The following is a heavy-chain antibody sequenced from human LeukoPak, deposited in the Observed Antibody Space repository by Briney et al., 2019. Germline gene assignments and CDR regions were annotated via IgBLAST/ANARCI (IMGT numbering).Heavy chain of an antibody. CDR2: INSDGSST. CDR1: GFTFSNYW. CDR3: ARGYNDFWSGYIDY. Sequence: PGGSLRLSCAASGFTFSNYWMHWVRQAPGKGLVWVSRINSDGSSTSSADSVKGRFTISRDSAKNTLYLQLNSLRVEDTAVYYCARGYNDFWSGYIDYWGQGSLVTVSS. D-gene: IGHD3-3*01. J-gene: IGHJ4*02. V-gene: IGHV3-74*01.